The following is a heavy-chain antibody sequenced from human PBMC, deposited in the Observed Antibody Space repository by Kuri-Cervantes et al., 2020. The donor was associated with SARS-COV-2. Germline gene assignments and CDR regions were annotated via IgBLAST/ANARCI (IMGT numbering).Heavy chain of an antibody. CDR2: MNPNSGNT. CDR3: ARALYSSYVYFDL. J-gene: IGHJ2*01. Sequence: ASVKVSCKASGYTFTSYDINWVRQATGQGLEWMGWMNPNSGNTGHAQKFQCGVTITRNTSISTAYMELSSLRSEDTAVYYCARALYSSYVYFDLWGRGTLVTVSS. V-gene: IGHV1-8*03. D-gene: IGHD4-11*01. CDR1: GYTFTSYD.